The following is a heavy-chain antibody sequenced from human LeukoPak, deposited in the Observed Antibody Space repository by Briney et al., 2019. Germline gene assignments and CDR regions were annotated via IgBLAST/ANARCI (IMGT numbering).Heavy chain of an antibody. CDR2: IIPIFGTA. J-gene: IGHJ4*02. CDR3: ARGGKQWRGGNYFDS. V-gene: IGHV1-69*13. CDR1: GGTFSSYA. D-gene: IGHD6-19*01. Sequence: SVKVSCKASGGTFSSYAISWVRQAPGQGLEWMGGIIPIFGTANYAQKFQGRVTITADESTSTAYMELRSLRSDDTAVYYCARGGKQWRGGNYFDSWGQGTLVAVSS.